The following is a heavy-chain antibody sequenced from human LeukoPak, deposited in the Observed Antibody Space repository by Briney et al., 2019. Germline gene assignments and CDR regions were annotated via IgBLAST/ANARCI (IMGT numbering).Heavy chain of an antibody. J-gene: IGHJ3*02. CDR2: MYYSGIT. Sequence: SETLSLTCTVSGGSISSYYWSWLRQPPGKGLKWIGYMYYSGITNYNPSLKSRVTISVDTSKNQFSLQLSSVAAADTAVYYCAREGLLCGGDCYRDAFDIWGQGTMVTVSS. CDR3: AREGLLCGGDCYRDAFDI. CDR1: GGSISSYY. D-gene: IGHD2-21*02. V-gene: IGHV4-59*01.